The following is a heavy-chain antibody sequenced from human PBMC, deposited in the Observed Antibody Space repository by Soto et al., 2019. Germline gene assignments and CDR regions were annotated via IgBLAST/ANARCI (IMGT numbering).Heavy chain of an antibody. CDR2: INHSGST. Sequence: SETLSLTCAVYGGSFSGYYWSWIRQPPGKGLEWIGEINHSGSTNYNPSLKSRVTISVDTSRNQFSLKLSSVTAADTAVYYCARYMEAEYQLLSRYYYYGMDVWGQGTTVTVSS. J-gene: IGHJ6*02. CDR3: ARYMEAEYQLLSRYYYYGMDV. D-gene: IGHD2-2*01. V-gene: IGHV4-34*01. CDR1: GGSFSGYY.